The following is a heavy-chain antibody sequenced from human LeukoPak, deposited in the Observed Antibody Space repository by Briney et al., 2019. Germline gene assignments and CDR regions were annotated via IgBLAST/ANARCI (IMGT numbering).Heavy chain of an antibody. J-gene: IGHJ4*02. CDR2: IWYDGSNK. D-gene: IGHD3-10*01. CDR3: AKSVGSGSYYNNDC. Sequence: GGSLRLSCAASGFAFRTYGMHWVRQAPGKGLEWVAVIWYDGSNKYYPDSVKGRFTISRDSSKNMLYLEMNSLRAEDTAVYYCAKSVGSGSYYNNDCWGQGTLVTVSS. V-gene: IGHV3-33*06. CDR1: GFAFRTYG.